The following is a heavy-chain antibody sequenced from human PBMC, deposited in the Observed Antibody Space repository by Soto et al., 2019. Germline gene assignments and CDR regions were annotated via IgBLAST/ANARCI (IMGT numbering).Heavy chain of an antibody. Sequence: SETLSLTCTVSGGSISSGDYYWSWIRQPPGKGLEWIGYIYYSGSTYYNPSLKSRVTISVDTSKNQFSLKLSSVTAADTAVYYCAREISSSAEFDYWGQGTLVTVSS. D-gene: IGHD6-6*01. J-gene: IGHJ4*02. CDR1: GGSISSGDYY. V-gene: IGHV4-30-4*01. CDR2: IYYSGST. CDR3: AREISSSAEFDY.